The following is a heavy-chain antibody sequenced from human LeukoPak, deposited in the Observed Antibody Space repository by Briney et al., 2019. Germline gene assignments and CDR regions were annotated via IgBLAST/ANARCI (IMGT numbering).Heavy chain of an antibody. CDR1: GGTFSSYT. CDR2: IIPILSIA. CDR3: ARDSGCYSVDAFDI. J-gene: IGHJ3*02. D-gene: IGHD3-22*01. Sequence: SVKVSCKASGGTFSSYTISWVRQAPGQGLEWMGRIIPILSIANYAQKFQGRVTITADKSTSTAYMELSSLRSEDTAVYYCARDSGCYSVDAFDIWGQGTMVTVSS. V-gene: IGHV1-69*02.